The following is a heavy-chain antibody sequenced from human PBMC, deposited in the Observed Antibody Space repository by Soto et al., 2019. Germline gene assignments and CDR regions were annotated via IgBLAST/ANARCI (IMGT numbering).Heavy chain of an antibody. CDR1: GFSLTTSGVG. D-gene: IGHD1-7*01. V-gene: IGHV2-5*02. CDR3: AHRLTLNTDWNYGRFDY. CDR2: IYWDDDK. Sequence: QITLKESGPALVKPTQTLTLTCTFSGFSLTTSGVGVGWFRQPPGKPLECLALIYWDDDKRYCPSLRSRLTITKDTSRNQVVLTMTNMDPVDTATYFCAHRLTLNTDWNYGRFDYWGQGALVTVSS. J-gene: IGHJ4*02.